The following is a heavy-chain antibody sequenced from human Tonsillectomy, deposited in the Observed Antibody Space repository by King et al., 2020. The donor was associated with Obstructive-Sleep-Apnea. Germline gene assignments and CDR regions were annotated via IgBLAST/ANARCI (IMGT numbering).Heavy chain of an antibody. CDR2: ISGSGGST. CDR3: AKRGLLTGYYLYYFDY. V-gene: IGHV3-23*04. D-gene: IGHD3-9*01. J-gene: IGHJ4*02. CDR1: GFTFSSYA. Sequence: VQLVESGGGLVQPGGSLRLSCAASGFTFSSYAMTWVRQAPGKGLEWVSAISGSGGSTYYADSVKGRFTISRDTSKNTLYLQMNSLRADDTAVYYCAKRGLLTGYYLYYFDYWGQGTLVTVSS.